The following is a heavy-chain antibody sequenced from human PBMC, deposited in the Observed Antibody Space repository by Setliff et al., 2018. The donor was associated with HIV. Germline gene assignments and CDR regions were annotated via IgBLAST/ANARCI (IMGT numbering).Heavy chain of an antibody. CDR3: ARGVGYCAGDCYSTYYYDYMDV. D-gene: IGHD2-21*02. Sequence: SVKVSCKASGGTFSSYTISWVRQAPGQGLEWMGGIVPIFGTTKSAQKFQGRVTITADESTSTAYMELNGRRSEDTAVYYCARGVGYCAGDCYSTYYYDYMDVWGKGTTVTVSS. CDR2: IVPIFGTT. J-gene: IGHJ6*03. CDR1: GGTFSSYT. V-gene: IGHV1-69*13.